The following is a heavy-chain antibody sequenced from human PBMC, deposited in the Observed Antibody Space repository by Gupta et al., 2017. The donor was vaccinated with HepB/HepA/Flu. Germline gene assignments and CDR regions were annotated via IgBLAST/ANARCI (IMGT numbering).Heavy chain of an antibody. V-gene: IGHV3-53*01. J-gene: IGHJ6*03. CDR2: IYSGGST. CDR3: ARGLVEQLGDYYYYMDV. D-gene: IGHD6-6*01. Sequence: EVQLVESGGGLIQPGGSLRLSCAASGFTVSSNYMSWVRQAPGKGLEWVSVIYSGGSTYYADSVKGRFTISRDNSKNTLYLQMNSLRAEDTAVYYCARGLVEQLGDYYYYMDVWGKGTTVTVSS. CDR1: GFTVSSNY.